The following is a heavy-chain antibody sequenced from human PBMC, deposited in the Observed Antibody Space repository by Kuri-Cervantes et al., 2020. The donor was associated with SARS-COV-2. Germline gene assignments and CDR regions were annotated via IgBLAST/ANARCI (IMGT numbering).Heavy chain of an antibody. CDR2: ISYDGSNK. D-gene: IGHD3-3*01. J-gene: IGHJ5*02. CDR3: ARDREITIFGVVTFNWFDP. CDR1: GFSFSSYG. Sequence: GGSLRLSCAASGFSFSSYGMSWVRQAPGKGLEWVAVISYDGSNKYYADSVKGRFTISRDNSKNTLYLQMNSLRAEDTAVYYCARDREITIFGVVTFNWFDPWGQGTLVTVSS. V-gene: IGHV3-30*03.